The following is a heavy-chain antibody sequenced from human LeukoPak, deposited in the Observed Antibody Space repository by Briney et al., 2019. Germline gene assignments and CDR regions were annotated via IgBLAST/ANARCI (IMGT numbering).Heavy chain of an antibody. Sequence: GGSLRLSCAASGFTFSSYAMSWVRQAPGKGLEWVSAISGSGGSTYYADSVKGRFTISRDNSKNTLYLQMNSLRAEDTAVYYCAKIKGLIVGATTGAFDIWGQGTMVTASS. V-gene: IGHV3-23*01. CDR3: AKIKGLIVGATTGAFDI. CDR2: ISGSGGST. J-gene: IGHJ3*02. CDR1: GFTFSSYA. D-gene: IGHD1-26*01.